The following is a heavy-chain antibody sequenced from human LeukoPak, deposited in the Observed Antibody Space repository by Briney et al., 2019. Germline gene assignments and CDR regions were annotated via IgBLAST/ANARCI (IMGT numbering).Heavy chain of an antibody. CDR2: ISAYDGNT. J-gene: IGHJ4*02. V-gene: IGHV1-18*01. Sequence: GASVKVSCKSSGYTFTSCGISWVRQAPGQGLEWMGWISAYDGNTNYAQKLQGRVTMTTDTSTSTAYMELRSLRSDDTAVYYCARPIRDILTGYYVGYFDYWGQGTLVTVSS. CDR1: GYTFTSCG. D-gene: IGHD3-9*01. CDR3: ARPIRDILTGYYVGYFDY.